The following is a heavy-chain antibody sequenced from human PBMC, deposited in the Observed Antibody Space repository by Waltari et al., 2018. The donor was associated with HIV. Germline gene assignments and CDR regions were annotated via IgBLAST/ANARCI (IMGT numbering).Heavy chain of an antibody. V-gene: IGHV4-39*07. Sequence: QLQLQESGPGLVKPSETLSLTCTVSGGYISSSRYYWGWIRQPPGKGLEWIGSIYYFGSTYYNPSLKSRVTMSVDTSRNQFSLKLTSVTAADTAVYYCARDGDGVIVAAGLRFDPWGQGTLVTVSS. D-gene: IGHD6-13*01. CDR1: GGYISSSRYY. J-gene: IGHJ5*02. CDR2: IYYFGST. CDR3: ARDGDGVIVAAGLRFDP.